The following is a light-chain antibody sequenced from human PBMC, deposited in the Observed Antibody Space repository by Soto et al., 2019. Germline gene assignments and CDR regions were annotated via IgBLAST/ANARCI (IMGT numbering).Light chain of an antibody. J-gene: IGLJ1*01. CDR3: QSYDSSLSGSDV. V-gene: IGLV1-40*01. CDR2: GNS. CDR1: SSNIGAGYD. Sequence: SVLTQPPSVSGAPGQRVTISCTGSSSNIGAGYDVHWYQQLPGTAPKLLIYGNSNRPSGVPDRFSGSKSGTSASLAITGLQAEDEADYYWQSYDSSLSGSDVFGTGTKVTVL.